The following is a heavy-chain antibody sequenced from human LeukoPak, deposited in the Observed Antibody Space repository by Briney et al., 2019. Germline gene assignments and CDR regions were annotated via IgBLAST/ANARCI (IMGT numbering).Heavy chain of an antibody. CDR3: ARDDYNRL. D-gene: IGHD4-11*01. CDR2: SDGSSG. V-gene: IGHV3-74*01. J-gene: IGHJ4*02. CDR1: GFNLDDLW. Sequence: GGSLRLSCAASGFNLDDLWMHWVRQVPGKGLEWVSRSDGSSGTFADSVRGRFTVSRDNAKNTLYLQMNSLRAEDTAVYYCARDDYNRLWGQGTLVTVSS.